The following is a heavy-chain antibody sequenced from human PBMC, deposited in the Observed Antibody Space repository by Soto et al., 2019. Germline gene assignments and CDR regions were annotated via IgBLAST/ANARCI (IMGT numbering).Heavy chain of an antibody. J-gene: IGHJ4*02. V-gene: IGHV3-23*01. D-gene: IGHD5-18*01. CDR1: GFPFSRFA. Sequence: GGSLRLSCAASGFPFSRFALSWVRQAPGKGLEWVSAISGSGDGTDYVGSVKGRFTISRDNSKNTLYLQMNSLRVEDTAVYYCAGPGYSSQDYWGQGTLVTVSS. CDR2: ISGSGDGT. CDR3: AGPGYSSQDY.